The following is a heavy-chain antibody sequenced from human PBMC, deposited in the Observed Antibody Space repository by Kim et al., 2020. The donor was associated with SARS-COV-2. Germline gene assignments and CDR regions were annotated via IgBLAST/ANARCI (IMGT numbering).Heavy chain of an antibody. J-gene: IGHJ3*02. CDR1: GFTITSNS. CDR3: ARDRRAGTPDTIDI. D-gene: IGHD6-19*01. CDR2: ISGGGNT. V-gene: IGHV3-53*01. Sequence: GGSLRLSCAASGFTITSNSMSWVRQSPREGLEWVSLISGGGNTYYAASVKGRFTISRDISKNTMYLQMNNLRAEETAVYYCARDRRAGTPDTIDIWGQGTMVTVSS.